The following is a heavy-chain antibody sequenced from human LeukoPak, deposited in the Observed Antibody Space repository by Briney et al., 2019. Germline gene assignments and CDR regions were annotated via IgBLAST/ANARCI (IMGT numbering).Heavy chain of an antibody. CDR2: IKQDGSEK. V-gene: IGHV3-7*01. CDR3: ARDGDTAMALDY. D-gene: IGHD5-18*01. CDR1: GFTFSSYW. J-gene: IGHJ4*02. Sequence: GGSLRLSCPASGFTFSSYWMSWPRQAPGKGLEWVANIKQDGSEKYYVDSVKGRFTISRDNAKNSLYLQMNSLRAEDTAVYYCARDGDTAMALDYWGQGTLVTVSS.